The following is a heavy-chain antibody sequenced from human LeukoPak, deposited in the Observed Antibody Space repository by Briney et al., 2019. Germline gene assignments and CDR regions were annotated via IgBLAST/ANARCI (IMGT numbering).Heavy chain of an antibody. V-gene: IGHV1-46*01. CDR2: INPGGGNT. CDR1: GYTFTNYY. Sequence: ASVKVSCKASGYTFTNYYIHWVRQAPGQGLEWMGLINPGGGNTNYAQNFQGRVTITADESTSTAYMELSSLRSEDTAVYYCAMGPYSGYDWGLQVNYYYYYMDVWGKGTTVTISS. CDR3: AMGPYSGYDWGLQVNYYYYYMDV. J-gene: IGHJ6*03. D-gene: IGHD5-12*01.